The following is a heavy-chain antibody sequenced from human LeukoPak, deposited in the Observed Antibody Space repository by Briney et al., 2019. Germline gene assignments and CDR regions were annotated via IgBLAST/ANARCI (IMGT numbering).Heavy chain of an antibody. V-gene: IGHV1-69*13. D-gene: IGHD3-3*01. CDR2: IIAIFGTA. CDR1: GGTFSSYA. CDR3: AWCDFWSGYYFKASRGYYFDY. J-gene: IGHJ4*02. Sequence: ASVKVSCKASGGTFSSYAISWVRQAPGQGLEWMGGIIAIFGTANYAQKFQGRVTITRDESTSTAYMELSSLRSEDTAVYYCAWCDFWSGYYFKASRGYYFDYWGQGTLVTVSS.